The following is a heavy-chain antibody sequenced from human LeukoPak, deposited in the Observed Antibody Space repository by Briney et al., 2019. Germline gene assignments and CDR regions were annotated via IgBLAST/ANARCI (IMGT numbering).Heavy chain of an antibody. CDR1: GFTFNYYS. CDR3: ARDWGNWDFDY. CDR2: ISSGSNYI. V-gene: IGHV3-21*01. Sequence: GGSLRLSCTASGFTFNYYSMNWVRQAPGKGLEWVSSISSGSNYIFYADSVKGRFTISRDNAKNSVYLQMKSLRAEDTALYYCARDWGNWDFDYWGQGILVTVSS. D-gene: IGHD3-16*01. J-gene: IGHJ4*02.